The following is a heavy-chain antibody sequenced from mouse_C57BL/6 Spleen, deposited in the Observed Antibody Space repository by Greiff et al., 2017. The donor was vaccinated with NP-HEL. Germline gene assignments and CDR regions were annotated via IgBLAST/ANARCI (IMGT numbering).Heavy chain of an antibody. CDR1: GFSLTSYG. CDR2: IWGVGST. CDR3: ASSLYSNGAMDY. V-gene: IGHV2-6*01. Sequence: VKLVESGPGLVAPSQSLSITCTVSGFSLTSYGVDWVRQSPGKGLEWLGVIWGVGSTNYNSALKSRLSISKDNSKSQVFLKMNSLQTDDTAMYYCASSLYSNGAMDYWGQGTSVTVSS. D-gene: IGHD2-5*01. J-gene: IGHJ4*01.